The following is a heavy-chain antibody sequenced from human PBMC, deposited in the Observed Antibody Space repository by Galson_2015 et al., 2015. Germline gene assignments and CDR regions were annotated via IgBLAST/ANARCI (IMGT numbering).Heavy chain of an antibody. Sequence: LRLSCAASGFTFSSYSMNWVRQAPGKGLEWVSSISSSSSYIYYADSVKGRFTISRDNAKNSLYLQMNSLRAEDTAVYYCARDMLVVPAAIFWFDPWGQGTLVTVSS. CDR2: ISSSSSYI. CDR3: ARDMLVVPAAIFWFDP. V-gene: IGHV3-21*01. CDR1: GFTFSSYS. D-gene: IGHD2-2*01. J-gene: IGHJ5*02.